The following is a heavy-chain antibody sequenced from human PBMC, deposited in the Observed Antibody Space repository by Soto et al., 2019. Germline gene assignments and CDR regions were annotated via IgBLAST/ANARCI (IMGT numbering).Heavy chain of an antibody. CDR2: ISGNGGTT. D-gene: IGHD2-2*01. V-gene: IGHV3-23*01. CDR3: AKSFCSSTSCYTNAEYFQH. Sequence: EVQLLESGGGLVQSGGSLRLSCAASGFIFSSYAMTWVRQGPGKGLEWVSGISGNGGTTYYADSVKGRFIISRDNSKNTLYLQMNSLRAEDTAVYYCAKSFCSSTSCYTNAEYFQHWGQGTLVTVSS. J-gene: IGHJ1*01. CDR1: GFIFSSYA.